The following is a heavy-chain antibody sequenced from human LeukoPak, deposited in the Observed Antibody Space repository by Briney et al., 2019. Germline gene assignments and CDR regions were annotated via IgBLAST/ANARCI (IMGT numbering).Heavy chain of an antibody. CDR2: IGPSGSNI. CDR1: GFTFGLYA. D-gene: IGHD1-26*01. J-gene: IGHJ6*03. V-gene: IGHV3-48*01. CDR3: ARDPYSGLYGNDYYYYMDV. Sequence: PWGALRLSCAASGFTFGLYAMNWVRQAPGKGLEWVSYIGPSGSNIYYADSVKGRFTISRDNAKDSLYLQMDSLGPEDTAVYYCARDPYSGLYGNDYYYYMDVWGKGTTVTISS.